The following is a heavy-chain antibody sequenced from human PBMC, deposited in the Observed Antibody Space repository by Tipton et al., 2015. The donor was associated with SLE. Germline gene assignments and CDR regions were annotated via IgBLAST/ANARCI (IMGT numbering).Heavy chain of an antibody. CDR1: GGSISSYY. D-gene: IGHD2-15*01. Sequence: TLSLTCTVSGGSISSYYWSWIRQPPGKGLEWIGYIYYSRHTNYNPSLESRVTISIDTSKNQLSLKLTSVTAADTAVYYCARGSVVADDYWGQGTLVTVSS. CDR3: ARGSVVADDY. V-gene: IGHV4-59*01. J-gene: IGHJ4*01. CDR2: IYYSRHT.